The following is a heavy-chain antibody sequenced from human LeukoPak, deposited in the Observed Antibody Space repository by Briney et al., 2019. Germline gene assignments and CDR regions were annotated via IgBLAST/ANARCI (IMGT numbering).Heavy chain of an antibody. J-gene: IGHJ4*02. Sequence: ASVKVSCKASGYTFTSYDINWVRQATGQGLEWMGWMNPNSGNTGYAQKFQGRVTITRNTSISTAYKELSSLRSEDTAVYYCARGPEWELYFDYWGQGTLVTVSS. CDR3: ARGPEWELYFDY. CDR2: MNPNSGNT. CDR1: GYTFTSYD. D-gene: IGHD1-26*01. V-gene: IGHV1-8*03.